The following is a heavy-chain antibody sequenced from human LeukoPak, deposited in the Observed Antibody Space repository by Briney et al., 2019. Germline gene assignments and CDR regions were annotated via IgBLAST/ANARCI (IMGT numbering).Heavy chain of an antibody. D-gene: IGHD3-3*01. Sequence: GGSLRLSCAASGFTFSSYSMNWVRQAPGKGLEWVSSISSSSSYIYYADSVKGRFTISRDNAKNSLYLQMNSLRAEDTAVYYCARAGYDFWSGDYSYYFDYWGQGTLVTVSS. J-gene: IGHJ4*02. CDR1: GFTFSSYS. CDR2: ISSSSSYI. V-gene: IGHV3-21*01. CDR3: ARAGYDFWSGDYSYYFDY.